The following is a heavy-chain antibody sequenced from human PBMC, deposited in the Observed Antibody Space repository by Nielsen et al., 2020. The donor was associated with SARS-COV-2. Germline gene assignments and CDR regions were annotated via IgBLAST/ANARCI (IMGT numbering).Heavy chain of an antibody. CDR1: GFTFSSYS. D-gene: IGHD3-3*01. V-gene: IGHV3-21*04. CDR3: ASSAPIDDFWSGYYALTYYYYYGMDV. CDR2: ISSSSSYI. Sequence: GESLKISCAASGFTFSSYSMNWVRQAPGKGLEWVSSISSSSSYIYYADSVKGRFTISRDNAKNSLYLQMNSLRAEDTAVYYCASSAPIDDFWSGYYALTYYYYYGMDVWGQGTTVTVSS. J-gene: IGHJ6*02.